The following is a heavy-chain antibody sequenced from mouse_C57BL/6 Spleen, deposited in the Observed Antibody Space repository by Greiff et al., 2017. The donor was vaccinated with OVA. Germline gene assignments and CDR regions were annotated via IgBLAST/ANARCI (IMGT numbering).Heavy chain of an antibody. CDR1: GYSITSGYY. J-gene: IGHJ1*03. CDR2: ISYDGSN. V-gene: IGHV3-6*01. CDR3: ARERESNYGSFV. Sequence: EVQLQQSGPGLVKPSQSLSLTCSVTGYSITSGYYWNWIRQFPGNKLEWMGYISYDGSNNYNPSLKNRISITRDTSKNQFFLKLNSVTTEDTATYYCARERESNYGSFVWGTGTTVTVSS. D-gene: IGHD1-1*01.